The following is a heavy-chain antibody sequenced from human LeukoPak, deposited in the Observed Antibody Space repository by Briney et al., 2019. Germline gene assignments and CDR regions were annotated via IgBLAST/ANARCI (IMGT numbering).Heavy chain of an antibody. D-gene: IGHD3-22*01. J-gene: IGHJ4*02. CDR1: GFTFSSYW. V-gene: IGHV3-48*01. CDR3: ARGAYYYED. Sequence: GGSLRLSCAASGFTFSSYWMNWVRQAPGKGLEWVSYISSSSSTIYYADSVKGRFTISRDNAKNSLYLQMNSLRAEDTAVYYCARGAYYYEDWGQGTLVTVSS. CDR2: ISSSSSTI.